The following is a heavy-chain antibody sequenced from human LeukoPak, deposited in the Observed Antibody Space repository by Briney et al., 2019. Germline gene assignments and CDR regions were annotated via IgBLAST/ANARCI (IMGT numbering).Heavy chain of an antibody. J-gene: IGHJ2*01. CDR2: MNSSTGNT. CDR1: GFTLTNFD. CDR3: ARGRRGSSGPWSWYLDL. D-gene: IGHD3-22*01. V-gene: IGHV1-8*01. Sequence: ASVKVSCKASGFTLTNFDINWVRQATGQGLEWMGWMNSSTGNTGYAQEFRGRVTMTRDTSIGTAYMELTNLRSEDTAVYYCARGRRGSSGPWSWYLDLWGRGTLVTASS.